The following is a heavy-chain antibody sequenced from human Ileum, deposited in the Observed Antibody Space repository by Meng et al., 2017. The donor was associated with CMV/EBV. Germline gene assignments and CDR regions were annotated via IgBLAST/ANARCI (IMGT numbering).Heavy chain of an antibody. CDR2: IYSGGST. V-gene: IGHV3-53*01. CDR1: GFTVSSNY. J-gene: IGHJ6*02. CDR3: ARVGPCRGGMDV. Sequence: GGSLRPSCAASGFTVSSNYMRWGRQAAGKGLEGVSVIYSGGSTYYADPVKGRFTISRDDSKNTLYLQMESLRAEDTAVYYCARVGPCRGGMDVWGQGTMVTVSS.